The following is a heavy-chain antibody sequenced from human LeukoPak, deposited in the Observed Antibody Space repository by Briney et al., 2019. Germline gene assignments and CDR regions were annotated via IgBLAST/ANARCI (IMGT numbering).Heavy chain of an antibody. Sequence: PSQTLSLTCTVSGGSISSGGYYGSWIRQHPGKGLEWIGYIYYSGSTYYNPSLKSRVTISVDTSKNQFSLKLSSVTAADTAVYYCARDPALDSSGPHGVSWGQGTLVTVSS. CDR3: ARDPALDSSGPHGVS. V-gene: IGHV4-31*03. J-gene: IGHJ4*02. D-gene: IGHD3-22*01. CDR1: GGSISSGGYY. CDR2: IYYSGST.